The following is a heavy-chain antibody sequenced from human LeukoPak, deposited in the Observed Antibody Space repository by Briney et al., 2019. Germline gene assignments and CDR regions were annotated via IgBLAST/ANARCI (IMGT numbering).Heavy chain of an antibody. Sequence: SETLSLTCTVSGGSISSGDYYWSWIRQPPGKGLEWIGYIYYSGSTYYNPSLKSRVTISVDTSKNQFSLKLSSVTAADTAVYYCARVVRYDSKKDYWGQGTLVTVSS. CDR2: IYYSGST. D-gene: IGHD3-22*01. J-gene: IGHJ4*02. CDR1: GGSISSGDYY. CDR3: ARVVRYDSKKDY. V-gene: IGHV4-30-4*08.